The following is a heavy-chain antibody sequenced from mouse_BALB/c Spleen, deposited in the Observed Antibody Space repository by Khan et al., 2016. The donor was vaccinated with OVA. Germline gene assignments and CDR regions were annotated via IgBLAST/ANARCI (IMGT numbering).Heavy chain of an antibody. CDR1: GFSLSDYG. CDR2: IWGGGST. V-gene: IGHV2-6-5*01. J-gene: IGHJ4*01. Sequence: VKLVESGPGLVAPSQNLSITCTVSGFSLSDYGVSWIRQPPGKGLEWLGVIWGGGSTYYNTALKSRLSISKDNSKSQVFLKMSSLQSDDTAMFYGAKGVWSYYYTLDYWGQGTSVTVSS. CDR3: AKGVWSYYYTLDY.